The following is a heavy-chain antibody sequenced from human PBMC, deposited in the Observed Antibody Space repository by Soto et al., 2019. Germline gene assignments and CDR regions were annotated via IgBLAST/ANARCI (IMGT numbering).Heavy chain of an antibody. D-gene: IGHD6-25*01. CDR3: ARDGDGYNL. CDR1: CGSIISYY. CDR2: IYYSGST. J-gene: IGHJ5*02. Sequence: SETLSLTCTFSCGSIISYYWSWIRQPPGKGLEWIGYIYYSGSTNYNPSLKSRVTISVDTSKNQFSLKLSSVTAADTAVYYCARDGDGYNLWGQGTLVTVS. V-gene: IGHV4-59*01.